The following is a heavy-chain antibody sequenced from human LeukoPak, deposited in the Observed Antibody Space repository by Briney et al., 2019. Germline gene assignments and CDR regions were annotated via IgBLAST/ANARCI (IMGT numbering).Heavy chain of an antibody. V-gene: IGHV1-69*01. J-gene: IGHJ6*02. CDR2: IIPIFGTA. CDR1: GGTFSSYA. Sequence: ASVKVFRKASGGTFSSYAISWVRQAPGQGLEWMGGIIPIFGTANYAQKFQGRVTITADESTSTAYMELSSLRSEDTAVYYCARDMAGYCSGGSCYGSVGYYYYGMDVWGQGTTVTVSS. CDR3: ARDMAGYCSGGSCYGSVGYYYYGMDV. D-gene: IGHD2-15*01.